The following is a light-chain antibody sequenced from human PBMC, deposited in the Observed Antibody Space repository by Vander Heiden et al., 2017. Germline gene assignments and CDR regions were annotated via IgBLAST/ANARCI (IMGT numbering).Light chain of an antibody. Sequence: AIQLTQSPSSLSASVGDRVTITCRASQGISSALAWYQQKPGKAPKLLIYDASSLESGVPSRFSGSGSGTDFTLTISSLQPEDFATYYCQQVNSYSFTFGQGTQMEIK. CDR3: QQVNSYSFT. J-gene: IGKJ5*01. CDR2: DAS. V-gene: IGKV1-13*02. CDR1: QGISSA.